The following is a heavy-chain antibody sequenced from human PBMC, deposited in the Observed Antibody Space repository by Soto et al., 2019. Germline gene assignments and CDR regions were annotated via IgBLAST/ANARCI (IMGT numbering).Heavy chain of an antibody. J-gene: IGHJ5*02. D-gene: IGHD2-8*01. Sequence: PSETLSLTCTVSGGSVSTENYYWSWVRQPPGKGLEWIGYIFYTGSAHYNPSLESRVTISVDTSKNQFSLNLSPVTAADTAVYYSASLTRQVYALSWLDPWGQGTMVTVYS. CDR3: ASLTRQVYALSWLDP. V-gene: IGHV4-61*01. CDR2: IFYTGSA. CDR1: GGSVSTENYY.